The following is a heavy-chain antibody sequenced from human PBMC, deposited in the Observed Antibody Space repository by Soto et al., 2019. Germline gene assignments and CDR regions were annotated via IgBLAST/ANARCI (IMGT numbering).Heavy chain of an antibody. D-gene: IGHD2-21*02. V-gene: IGHV4-31*03. J-gene: IGHJ5*02. CDR2: IYYSGST. CDR3: ARAGFGGNSGDNWFDP. CDR1: GGSISSGGYY. Sequence: PSETLSLTCTVSGGSISSGGYYWSWIRQHPGKGLEWIGYIYYSGSTYYNPSLKSRVTIPVDTSKNQFFLKLSSVTAADTAVYYCARAGFGGNSGDNWFDPWGQGTLVTVSS.